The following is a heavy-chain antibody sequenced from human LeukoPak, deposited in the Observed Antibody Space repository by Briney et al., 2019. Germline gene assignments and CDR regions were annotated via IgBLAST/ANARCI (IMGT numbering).Heavy chain of an antibody. CDR3: ARGEEQQLAPDY. Sequence: ASETLSLTCAVYGGSFSGYYWSWIRQPPGKGLEWIGEINHSGSTNCNPSLKSRVTISVDTSKNQFSLKLSSVTAADTVVYYCARGEEQQLAPDYWGQGTLVTVSS. J-gene: IGHJ4*02. CDR1: GGSFSGYY. V-gene: IGHV4-34*01. CDR2: INHSGST. D-gene: IGHD6-13*01.